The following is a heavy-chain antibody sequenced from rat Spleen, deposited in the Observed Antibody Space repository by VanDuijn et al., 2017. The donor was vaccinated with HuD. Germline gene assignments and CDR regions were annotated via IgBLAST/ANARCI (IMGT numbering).Heavy chain of an antibody. CDR3: ARHGYNYFDY. CDR2: ITNTGGST. J-gene: IGHJ2*01. Sequence: EVQLVESGGGLVQPGRSLIVSCVVSGFTFNNYWMTWIRQAPGKGLEWVASITNTGGSTYYPDSVKGRFTISRDNAKSTLYLQMNSLRSEDTATYYCARHGYNYFDYWGQGVMVTVSS. D-gene: IGHD1-9*01. CDR1: GFTFNNYW. V-gene: IGHV5-31*01.